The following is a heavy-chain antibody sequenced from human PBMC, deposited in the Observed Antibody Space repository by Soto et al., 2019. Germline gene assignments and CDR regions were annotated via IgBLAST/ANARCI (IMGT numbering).Heavy chain of an antibody. CDR3: ARAFRSRGYYFDY. J-gene: IGHJ4*02. Sequence: SETLSPTCTVSVGSISSHSWSWIRQPPGKGLEWIGYIYYSGSTNYNPSLKSRVTISVGTSKNQFSLKLSSVTAADTAVYYCARAFRSRGYYFDYWGQGTLVTVS. CDR1: VGSISSHS. D-gene: IGHD3-10*01. V-gene: IGHV4-59*11. CDR2: IYYSGST.